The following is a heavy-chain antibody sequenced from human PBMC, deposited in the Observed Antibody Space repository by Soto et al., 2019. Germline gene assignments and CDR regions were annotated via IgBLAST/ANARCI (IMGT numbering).Heavy chain of an antibody. CDR2: MNPNSGNT. J-gene: IGHJ6*02. CDR3: AREYCSGGSCYSDGGMDV. CDR1: GYPFTSYD. D-gene: IGHD2-15*01. Sequence: XSVKVSCKASGYPFTSYDINWVRQATGQGLEWMGWMNPNSGNTGYAQKFQGRVTMTRNTSISTAYMELSSLRSEDTAVYYCAREYCSGGSCYSDGGMDVWGQGTTVTVSS. V-gene: IGHV1-8*01.